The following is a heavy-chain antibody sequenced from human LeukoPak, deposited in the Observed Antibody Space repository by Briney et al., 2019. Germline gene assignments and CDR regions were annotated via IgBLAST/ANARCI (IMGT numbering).Heavy chain of an antibody. Sequence: GGSLRLSCAASGFTFSSYEMNWVRQAPGKGLEWVSYISSSGSTIYYADSVKGRFTISRDNAKNSLYLQMNSLRAEGTAVYYCARGSSSWYTYGMDVWGQGTTVTVSS. D-gene: IGHD6-13*01. J-gene: IGHJ6*02. CDR3: ARGSSSWYTYGMDV. V-gene: IGHV3-48*03. CDR1: GFTFSSYE. CDR2: ISSSGSTI.